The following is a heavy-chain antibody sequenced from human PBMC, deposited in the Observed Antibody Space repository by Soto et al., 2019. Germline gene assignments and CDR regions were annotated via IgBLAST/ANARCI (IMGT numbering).Heavy chain of an antibody. J-gene: IGHJ6*02. CDR2: ISGSGGST. Sequence: VQLVESGGGLVKPGGSLRLSCAASGFTFSDYYMSWIRQAPGKGLEWVSAISGSGGSTYYADSVKGRFTISRDNSKNTLYLQMNSLRAEDTAVYYCAKYYDILTSGMDVWGQGTTVTVSS. V-gene: IGHV3-23*04. D-gene: IGHD3-9*01. CDR3: AKYYDILTSGMDV. CDR1: GFTFSDYY.